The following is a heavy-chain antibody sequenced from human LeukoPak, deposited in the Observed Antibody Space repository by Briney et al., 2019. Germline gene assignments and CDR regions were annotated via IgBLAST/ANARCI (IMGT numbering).Heavy chain of an antibody. Sequence: GGSLRLSCAASGFTFRNYDMSWVRQAPGSGLEWVSAISGSGDSTSYADSVKGRFTISRDNSKNTFYLYMNSLRAEDTAIYYCANEGTFYSDYWGQGTLVTVSS. CDR3: ANEGTFYSDY. CDR2: ISGSGDST. V-gene: IGHV3-23*01. CDR1: GFTFRNYD. D-gene: IGHD1/OR15-1a*01. J-gene: IGHJ4*02.